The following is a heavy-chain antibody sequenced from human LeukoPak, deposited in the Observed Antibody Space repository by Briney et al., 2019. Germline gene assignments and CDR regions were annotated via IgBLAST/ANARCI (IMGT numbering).Heavy chain of an antibody. V-gene: IGHV3-23*01. CDR1: GFTFSNCA. Sequence: GGSLRLSCAASGFTFSNCAMSWVRQPPGEGLEWVSAVTDDGTTTYYADSGKGRFTISRDNSKNTVYLQMNYLTADDTARYYCVKEERGYSYGDYWGQGTLVTVSS. CDR3: VKEERGYSYGDY. CDR2: VTDDGTTT. D-gene: IGHD5-18*01. J-gene: IGHJ4*02.